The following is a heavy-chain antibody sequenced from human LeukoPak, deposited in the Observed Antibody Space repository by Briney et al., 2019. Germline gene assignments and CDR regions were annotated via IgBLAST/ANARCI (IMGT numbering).Heavy chain of an antibody. CDR3: ARGPNWTGMDV. V-gene: IGHV4-34*01. D-gene: IGHD1-20*01. CDR1: GGSFSGYY. CDR2: INHSGST. J-gene: IGHJ6*02. Sequence: SETLSLTCAVYGGSFSGYYWSWTRRPPGKGLEWIGEINHSGSTNYNPSLKSRVTVSVDTSKNQFSLKLSSVTAADTAVYYCARGPNWTGMDVWGQGTTVTASS.